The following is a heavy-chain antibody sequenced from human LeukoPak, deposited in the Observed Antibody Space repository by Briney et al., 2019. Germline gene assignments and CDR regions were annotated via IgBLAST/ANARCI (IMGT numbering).Heavy chain of an antibody. D-gene: IGHD6-19*01. CDR2: IYHSGST. J-gene: IGHJ4*02. V-gene: IGHV4-4*02. CDR1: GGSISSSNW. Sequence: PSETLSLTCAVSGGSISSSNWWSWVRQPPGKGLEWIGEIYHSGSTNYNPSLKSRVTISVDKSKNQFSLKLSSVTAADTAVYYCARAISGWYLSYYFDYWGQGTLVTVSS. CDR3: ARAISGWYLSYYFDY.